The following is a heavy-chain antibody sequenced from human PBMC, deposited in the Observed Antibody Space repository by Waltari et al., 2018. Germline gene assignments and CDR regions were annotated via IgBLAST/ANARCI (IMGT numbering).Heavy chain of an antibody. D-gene: IGHD2-15*01. CDR3: ARPGRVGGGSLMGLDY. CDR1: VGSISSTSYY. J-gene: IGHJ4*02. CDR2: FIYNGNT. Sequence: QLQLQESGPGLVKPSETLSLICSISVGSISSTSYYWGWIRQPPGKGLEWIGSFIYNGNTYYNPSLKSRISFFVDTSKNQFLLQLRSVTAADTAMYYCARPGRVGGGSLMGLDYWGQGTLVTVSS. V-gene: IGHV4-39*01.